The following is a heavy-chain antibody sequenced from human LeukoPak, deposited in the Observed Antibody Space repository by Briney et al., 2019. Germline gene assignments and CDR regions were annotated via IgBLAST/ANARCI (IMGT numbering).Heavy chain of an antibody. CDR2: INPNSGGR. Sequence: GASVKVSCKASGYTFTDYSMHWVRQAPGQGLEWMGWINPNSGGRKYAQKFQSRVTMTRDTSISTAYMELSGLGFDDTAVYYCARNGHISAWSYYYYYVDVWGIGTTVTVSS. J-gene: IGHJ6*03. CDR1: GYTFTDYS. V-gene: IGHV1-2*02. D-gene: IGHD6-19*01. CDR3: ARNGHISAWSYYYYYVDV.